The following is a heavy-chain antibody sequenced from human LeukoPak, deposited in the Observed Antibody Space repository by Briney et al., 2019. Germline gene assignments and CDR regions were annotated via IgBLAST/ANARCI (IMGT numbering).Heavy chain of an antibody. CDR3: ARQTGSGLFILP. CDR2: IFHTGST. D-gene: IGHD3/OR15-3a*01. J-gene: IGHJ4*02. Sequence: SETLSLTCTVSGGSISRNEYFWGWIRQPPGKELEWIANIFHTGSTFYNPSLKSRVTISVDTSSNQFSLKLNSVTAADTAVDYCARQTGSGLFILPGGQGTLVTVSS. CDR1: GGSISRNEYF. V-gene: IGHV4-39*01.